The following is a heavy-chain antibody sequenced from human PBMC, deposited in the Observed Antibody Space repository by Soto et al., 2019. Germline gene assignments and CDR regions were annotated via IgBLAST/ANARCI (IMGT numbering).Heavy chain of an antibody. CDR2: IYYSGST. CDR1: GGSISSYY. D-gene: IGHD4-17*01. CDR3: ARRYGPGCDY. J-gene: IGHJ4*02. V-gene: IGHV4-59*08. Sequence: QVQLQESGPGLVKPSETLSLTCTVSGGSISSYYWSWIRQPPGKGLEWIGYIYYSGSTNYNPSLTRRVTITVDTSKNQFSLKLSSVTAAATAVYYCARRYGPGCDYWGQGTLVTVSS.